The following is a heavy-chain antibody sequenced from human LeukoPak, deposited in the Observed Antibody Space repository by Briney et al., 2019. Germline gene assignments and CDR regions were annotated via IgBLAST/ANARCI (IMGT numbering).Heavy chain of an antibody. CDR2: IYSGGST. V-gene: IGHV3-66*01. J-gene: IGHJ5*02. CDR3: ARTSGPWFDP. Sequence: GGSLRLSCAASGFTFSSYWMSWVRQAPGKGLEWVSVIYSGGSTYYADSVKGRFTISRDNSKNTLYLQMNSLRAEDTAVYYCARTSGPWFDPWGQGTLVTVSS. CDR1: GFTFSSYW. D-gene: IGHD3-10*01.